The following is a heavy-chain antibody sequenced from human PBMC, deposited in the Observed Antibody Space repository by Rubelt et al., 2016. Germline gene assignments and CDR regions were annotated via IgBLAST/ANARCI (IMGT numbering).Heavy chain of an antibody. J-gene: IGHJ4*02. CDR3: ARARGYGDYTFPFDY. V-gene: IGHV3-21*01. D-gene: IGHD4-17*01. Sequence: YYADSVKGRFTISRDNAKTSLYLQMSSLRAVDTAVYYCARARGYGDYTFPFDYWGQGTLVTVSS.